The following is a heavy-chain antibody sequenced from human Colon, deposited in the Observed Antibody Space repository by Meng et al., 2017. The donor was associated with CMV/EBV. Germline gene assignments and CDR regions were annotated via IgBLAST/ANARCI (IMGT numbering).Heavy chain of an antibody. CDR1: GFIFRSYT. CDR2: INNRGGNI. CDR3: TREEYYYGSGSYSAQYYFDK. Sequence: GGSLRLSCAASGFIFRSYTMIWVRQAPGKGLEWVSSINNRGGNIYYADSVRGRFTISRDNAKNSLYLQINSLRAEDTAIYFCTREEYYYGSGSYSAQYYFDKWGQGTLVTVSS. V-gene: IGHV3-21*01. J-gene: IGHJ4*02. D-gene: IGHD3-10*01.